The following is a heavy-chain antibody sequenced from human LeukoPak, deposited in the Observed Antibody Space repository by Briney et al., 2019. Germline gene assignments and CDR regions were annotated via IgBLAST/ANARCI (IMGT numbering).Heavy chain of an antibody. CDR3: VRGVGY. J-gene: IGHJ4*02. CDR1: GFTFSGNW. D-gene: IGHD3-10*01. CDR2: IKGDGTST. V-gene: IGHV3-74*01. Sequence: GGSLRLSCAASGFTFSGNWMHWVRQAPGKGLVWVSGIKGDGTSTRYADSVKGRFTISRDNAKNTLYLQMNSLRAEDTAVYYCVRGVGYWGQGTLVTVSS.